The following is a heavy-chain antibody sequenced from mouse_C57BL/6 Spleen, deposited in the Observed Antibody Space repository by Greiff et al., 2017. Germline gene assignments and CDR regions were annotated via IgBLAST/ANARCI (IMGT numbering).Heavy chain of an antibody. CDR1: GYSFTGYY. CDR3: ARSILTGPFAY. CDR2: INPSTGGT. D-gene: IGHD4-1*01. V-gene: IGHV1-42*01. J-gene: IGHJ3*01. Sequence: EVHLVESGPELVKPGASVKISCKASGYSFTGYYMNWVKQSPEKSLEWIGEINPSTGGTTYNQKFKAKATLTVDKSSSTAYMQLKSLTSEDSAVYYCARSILTGPFAYWGQGTLVTVSA.